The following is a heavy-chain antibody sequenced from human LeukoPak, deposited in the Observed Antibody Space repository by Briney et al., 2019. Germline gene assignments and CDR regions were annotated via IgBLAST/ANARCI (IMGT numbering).Heavy chain of an antibody. CDR1: GFTFSSYG. Sequence: GGSLRLSCAASGFTFSSYGMHWVRQAPGKGLEWVAFIRYDGSNKYYADSVKGRFSISRDNSKNTLYLQMNSLRAEDTAVYYCAKGRPIYSSWYFPFDYWGQGTLVTVSS. V-gene: IGHV3-30*02. CDR2: IRYDGSNK. CDR3: AKGRPIYSSWYFPFDY. J-gene: IGHJ4*02. D-gene: IGHD6-13*01.